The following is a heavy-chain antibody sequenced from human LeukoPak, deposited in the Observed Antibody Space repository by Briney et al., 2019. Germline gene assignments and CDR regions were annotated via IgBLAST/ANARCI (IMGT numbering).Heavy chain of an antibody. J-gene: IGHJ4*02. CDR3: ARGYGSFDY. CDR1: GFTFSSYA. V-gene: IGHV3-30*04. Sequence: GRSLRLSCAASGFTFSSYAMHGVRQAPGKGLEWVAVISYDGSNKYYADSVKGRFTISRDNSKNTLYLQMNSLRAEDTAVYYCARGYGSFDYWGQGTLVTVSS. D-gene: IGHD4-17*01. CDR2: ISYDGSNK.